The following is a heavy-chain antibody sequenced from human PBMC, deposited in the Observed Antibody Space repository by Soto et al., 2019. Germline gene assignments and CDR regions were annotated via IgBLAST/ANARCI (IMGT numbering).Heavy chain of an antibody. Sequence: ASETLSLPCTVSDGSVNSGNYYWSWIRQPPGRGLEWIGHIYYIGATNCNPSLKIRVAISVDSSKNPFSLKVDSVTSADTAVYFCAREEKQLARYGRDFDYVGQGIQVTVSS. CDR2: IYYIGAT. CDR3: AREEKQLARYGRDFDY. V-gene: IGHV4-61*01. D-gene: IGHD6-13*01. CDR1: DGSVNSGNYY. J-gene: IGHJ4*02.